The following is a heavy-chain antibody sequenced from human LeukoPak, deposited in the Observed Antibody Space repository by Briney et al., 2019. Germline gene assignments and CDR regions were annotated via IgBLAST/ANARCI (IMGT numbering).Heavy chain of an antibody. Sequence: ASVKVSCKASGYTFTSYGINWVRQAPGQGLEWMGWINADNGNTNFAQKFQGRVTMTTDTSTSTAYMELRSLRSDDTAVYYCAVLPIAASVTQPGYFDRWGQGTLVTVSS. CDR3: AVLPIAASVTQPGYFDR. CDR1: GYTFTSYG. CDR2: INADNGNT. V-gene: IGHV1-18*01. J-gene: IGHJ4*02. D-gene: IGHD6-13*01.